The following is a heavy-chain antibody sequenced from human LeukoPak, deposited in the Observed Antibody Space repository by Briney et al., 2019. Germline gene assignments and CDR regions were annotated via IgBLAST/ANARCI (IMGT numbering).Heavy chain of an antibody. CDR1: GGTFSSYA. Sequence: SVKVSCKASGGTFSSYAISWVRQAPGQGLEWMGGIIPISGTASYAQKFQGRVTITADESTSTAYMELSSLRSEDTAVYYCARWNDYGGTHWGYWGQGTLVTVSS. CDR2: IIPISGTA. D-gene: IGHD4-23*01. J-gene: IGHJ4*02. CDR3: ARWNDYGGTHWGY. V-gene: IGHV1-69*13.